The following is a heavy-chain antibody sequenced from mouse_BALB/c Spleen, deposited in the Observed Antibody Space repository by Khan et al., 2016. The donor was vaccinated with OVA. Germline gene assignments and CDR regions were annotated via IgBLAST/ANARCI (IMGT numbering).Heavy chain of an antibody. CDR2: IYPSDSYT. CDR3: TREGVDESALAY. D-gene: IGHD6-1*01. J-gene: IGHJ3*01. CDR1: GYTFTNYW. Sequence: QVQLQQSGIELVRPGASVKLSCKASGYTFTNYWINWVKQRPGQGLEWIGNIYPSDSYTNYNQRFKDKATLTVDKSSSTAYLLISSPTADDSAVFYGTREGVDESALAYWGQGTLVTVSA. V-gene: IGHV1-69*02.